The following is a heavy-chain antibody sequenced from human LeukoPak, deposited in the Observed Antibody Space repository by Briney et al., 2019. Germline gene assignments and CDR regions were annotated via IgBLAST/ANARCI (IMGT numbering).Heavy chain of an antibody. CDR3: ARDRGGLTTVVTSGLAFDI. Sequence: GGSLRLSCAASGFTFSSYWMSWVRQAPGKGLEWVANIKQDGSEKYYVDSAKGRFTISRDNAKNSLYLQMNSLRAEDTAVYYCARDRGGLTTVVTSGLAFDIWGQGTMVTVSS. D-gene: IGHD4-23*01. V-gene: IGHV3-7*01. CDR2: IKQDGSEK. J-gene: IGHJ3*02. CDR1: GFTFSSYW.